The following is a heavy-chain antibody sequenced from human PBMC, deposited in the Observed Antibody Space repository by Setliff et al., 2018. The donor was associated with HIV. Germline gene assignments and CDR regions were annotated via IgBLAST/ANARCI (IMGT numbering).Heavy chain of an antibody. D-gene: IGHD1-26*01. V-gene: IGHV4-38-2*01. J-gene: IGHJ4*02. CDR2: VYHDGTT. CDR3: ARLRGASGYYVFDY. CDR1: GYSISRGYY. Sequence: SETLSLTCAVSGYSISRGYYWAWIRQPPGKGLEWIGSVYHDGTTYYSPSLMSRVTTSVDTSKNQFSLRLSSLTAADTAVYYCARLRGASGYYVFDYWGQGTLVTVSS.